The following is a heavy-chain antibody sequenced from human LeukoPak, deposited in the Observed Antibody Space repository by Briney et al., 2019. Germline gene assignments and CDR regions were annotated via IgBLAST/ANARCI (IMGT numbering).Heavy chain of an antibody. Sequence: GGSLRLSCTASGFTFSDYYMSWIRQAPGKGLEWVSSISSGSTYMYYADSVKGRFTISRDNAQNSVFLQMNSLRAEDTAVYYCGRVGGRSKAAKGDAFDIWGQGTMVVVSS. CDR2: ISSGSTYM. CDR3: GRVGGRSKAAKGDAFDI. CDR1: GFTFSDYY. J-gene: IGHJ3*02. D-gene: IGHD6-6*01. V-gene: IGHV3-11*06.